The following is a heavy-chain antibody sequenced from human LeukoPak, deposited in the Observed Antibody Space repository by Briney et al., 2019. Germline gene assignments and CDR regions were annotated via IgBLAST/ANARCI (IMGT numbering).Heavy chain of an antibody. V-gene: IGHV3-9*02. CDR3: AKDLGDYGFDY. CDR2: IRWNSGSI. CDR1: GFTPADYA. J-gene: IGHJ4*02. D-gene: IGHD4-17*01. Sequence: PGGSLSLSCAASGFTPADYATHCVRHAPGQGLESVSGIRWNSGSIGYADSVKGRLTLARDNAKNSLDLQMNSLRAEDTALYYCAKDLGDYGFDYWGQGTLVTVSS.